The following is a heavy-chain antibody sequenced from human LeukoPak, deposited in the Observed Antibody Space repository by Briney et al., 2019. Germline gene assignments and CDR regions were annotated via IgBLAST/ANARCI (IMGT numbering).Heavy chain of an antibody. D-gene: IGHD2/OR15-2a*01. J-gene: IGHJ4*02. CDR3: ASLKGTTTNIDS. CDR1: GFSFDDYA. Sequence: GGSLRLSCAASGFSFDDYAMHWVRQAPGKGLEWVSGISWKSGNIDYVDSVKGRFTISRDNAKNSLYLEMNSLRPEDTALYYCASLKGTTTNIDSWGQGTLVTVSS. V-gene: IGHV3-9*01. CDR2: ISWKSGNI.